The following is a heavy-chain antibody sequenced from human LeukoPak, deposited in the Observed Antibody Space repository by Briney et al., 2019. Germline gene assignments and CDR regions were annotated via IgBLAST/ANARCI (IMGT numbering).Heavy chain of an antibody. CDR1: GFTFSWYW. J-gene: IGHJ4*02. V-gene: IGHV3-7*01. D-gene: IGHD3-10*01. Sequence: GGSLRLSCAASGFTFSWYWMSWVRQAPGKGLEWVANIKQDGSEKYYVDSVKGRFTISRDNAKNSLYLQMNSLRAEDTAVYYCARSHTYYYGSGSNFDYWGQGTLVTVSS. CDR2: IKQDGSEK. CDR3: ARSHTYYYGSGSNFDY.